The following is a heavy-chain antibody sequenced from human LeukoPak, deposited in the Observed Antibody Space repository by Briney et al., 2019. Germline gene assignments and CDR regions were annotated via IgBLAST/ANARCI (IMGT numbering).Heavy chain of an antibody. D-gene: IGHD6-19*01. V-gene: IGHV3-21*01. Sequence: GGSLRLSCAASGFTFSSYSMNWVRQAPGKGLEWVSSISSSSSYIYYADSVKGRFTIPRDNAKNSLYLQMNSLRAEDTAVYYCARAQVAGRLDYWGQGTLVTVSS. CDR2: ISSSSSYI. CDR1: GFTFSSYS. CDR3: ARAQVAGRLDY. J-gene: IGHJ4*02.